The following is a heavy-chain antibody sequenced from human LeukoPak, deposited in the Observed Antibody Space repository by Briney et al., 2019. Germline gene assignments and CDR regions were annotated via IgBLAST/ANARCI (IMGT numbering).Heavy chain of an antibody. CDR3: ARLRRGTMIVVVITWYFDY. Sequence: SETLSLTCAVYGGSFSGYYWSWIRQPPGKGLEWIGEINHSGSTNYNPSLKSRVTISVDTSKNQFSLKLSSVTAADTAVYYCARLRRGTMIVVVITWYFDYWGQGTLVTVSS. J-gene: IGHJ4*02. CDR2: INHSGST. CDR1: GGSFSGYY. D-gene: IGHD3-22*01. V-gene: IGHV4-34*01.